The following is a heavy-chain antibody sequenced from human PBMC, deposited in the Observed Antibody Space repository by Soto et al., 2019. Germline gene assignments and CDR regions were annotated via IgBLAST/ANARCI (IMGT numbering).Heavy chain of an antibody. CDR1: GFTFSSYG. CDR2: IWYDGSNK. V-gene: IGHV3-33*01. CDR3: ASEGGTPGIAVAGTWWFDP. D-gene: IGHD6-19*01. Sequence: QVQLVESGGGVVQPGRSLRLSCAASGFTFSSYGMHWVRQAPGKGLEGVAVIWYDGSNKYYADSVKGRFTISRDNSKNTLYLQMNSLRAEDTAVYYCASEGGTPGIAVAGTWWFDPWGQGTLVTVSS. J-gene: IGHJ5*02.